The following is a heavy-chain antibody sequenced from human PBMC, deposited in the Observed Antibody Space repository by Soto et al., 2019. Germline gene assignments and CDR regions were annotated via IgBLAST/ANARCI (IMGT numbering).Heavy chain of an antibody. D-gene: IGHD5-12*01. V-gene: IGHV5-51*01. CDR1: GYDFAMTW. CDR2: IYPGDSET. Sequence: PGESLKISCKASGYDFAMTWIGWVRQRPGKGLDWLGIIYPGDSETRYSPSFRGQVTFSVDMSISTAYLQWSSLKTSDIAIYYCARLVGAYDSYFDHWGQGTQVTVSS. J-gene: IGHJ4*02. CDR3: ARLVGAYDSYFDH.